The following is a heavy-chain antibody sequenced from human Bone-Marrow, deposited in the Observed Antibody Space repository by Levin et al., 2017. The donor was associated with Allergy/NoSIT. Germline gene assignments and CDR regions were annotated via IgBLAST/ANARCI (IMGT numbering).Heavy chain of an antibody. V-gene: IGHV1-24*01. CDR1: GYTLTELS. D-gene: IGHD2-21*02. Sequence: ASVKVSCKVSGYTLTELSMHWVRQAPGKGLEWMGGFDPEDGETIYAQKFQGRVTMTEDTSTDTAYMELSSLRSEDTAVYYCATPRTVVTAIPARNDAFDIWGQGTMVTVSS. CDR2: FDPEDGET. J-gene: IGHJ3*02. CDR3: ATPRTVVTAIPARNDAFDI.